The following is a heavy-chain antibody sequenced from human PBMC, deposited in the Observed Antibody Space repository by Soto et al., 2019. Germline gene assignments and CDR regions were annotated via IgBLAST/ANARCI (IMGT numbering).Heavy chain of an antibody. J-gene: IGHJ4*02. CDR3: ARDSGWYAFDY. V-gene: IGHV3-30-3*01. Sequence: QVQLVESGGGVVQPGRSKRLSCAASGFTFSSYAMHWVRQAPGKGLEWVAVISYDGSNKYYADSVKGRFTISRDNSKNTLYLQMNSLRAEDTAVYYCARDSGWYAFDYWGQGTLVTVSS. D-gene: IGHD2-15*01. CDR2: ISYDGSNK. CDR1: GFTFSSYA.